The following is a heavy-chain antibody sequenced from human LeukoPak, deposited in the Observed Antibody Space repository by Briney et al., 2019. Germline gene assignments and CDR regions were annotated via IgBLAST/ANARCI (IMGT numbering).Heavy chain of an antibody. CDR1: GYSLTELS. CDR3: ATDLQSGSYYSY. D-gene: IGHD1-26*01. V-gene: IGHV1-24*01. CDR2: FDPEDGET. Sequence: ASVKVSCKVSGYSLTELSMHWVRQAPGKGLEWMGGFDPEDGETIYAQKFQGRVTMTEDTSTDTAYMELSSLRSEDMAVYYCATDLQSGSYYSYWGQGTLVTVSS. J-gene: IGHJ4*02.